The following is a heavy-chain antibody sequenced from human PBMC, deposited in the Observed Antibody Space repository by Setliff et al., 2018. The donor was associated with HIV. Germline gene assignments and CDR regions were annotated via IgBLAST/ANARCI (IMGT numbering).Heavy chain of an antibody. J-gene: IGHJ6*03. Sequence: ETLSLSCAASGFSYSTYWMSWVRQAPGKGLEWVANIKEDESEKYYVDSVKGRFTISRDNAKKSLFLQMNSLRAEDTAVYYCAKQYSMYYYYYMDVWGKGTTVTVSS. CDR1: GFSYSTYW. CDR3: AKQYSMYYYYYMDV. D-gene: IGHD6-6*01. V-gene: IGHV3-7*01. CDR2: IKEDESEK.